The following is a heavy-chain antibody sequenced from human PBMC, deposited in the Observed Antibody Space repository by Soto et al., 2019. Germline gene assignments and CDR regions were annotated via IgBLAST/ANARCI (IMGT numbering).Heavy chain of an antibody. V-gene: IGHV3-53*01. CDR3: ARDRALSLGSGRSGGWFDP. CDR2: IYGGGGT. CDR1: GVIDSNYY. J-gene: IGHJ5*02. Sequence: EVQLVESGGGLVQPGGSLRLSCAASGVIDSNYYMSWVRQTPGKGLEWVSGIYGGGGTYYADSVKGRFTISRDNSKNTLYLQMNRLRVEDTAVYYCARDRALSLGSGRSGGWFDPWGQGTLVTVSS. D-gene: IGHD6-19*01.